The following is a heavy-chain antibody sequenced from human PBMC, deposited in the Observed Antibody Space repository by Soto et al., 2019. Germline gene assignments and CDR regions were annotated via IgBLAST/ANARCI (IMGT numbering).Heavy chain of an antibody. CDR3: AKDYTGYYYYGMDV. CDR1: GFTFDDYA. D-gene: IGHD1-1*01. V-gene: IGHV3-9*01. J-gene: IGHJ6*02. CDR2: ISWSSGSI. Sequence: DVQLVESGGGLVQPGRSLRLSCAASGFTFDDYAMHWVRQAPGKGLEGVSGISWSSGSIGYADSVKGRFTISRDNANNSLHMQMNSLRAEDSAFYYCAKDYTGYYYYGMDVWGQGTTVTGSS.